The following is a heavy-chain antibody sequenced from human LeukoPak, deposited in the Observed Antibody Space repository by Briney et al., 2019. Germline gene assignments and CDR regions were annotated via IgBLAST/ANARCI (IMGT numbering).Heavy chain of an antibody. D-gene: IGHD4-17*01. CDR3: AKGQRFYGEYYFDY. J-gene: IGHJ4*02. CDR2: FRGSGIAT. Sequence: GGSLRLSCAASGFTFSSYAMNWGRRAPGRGRRWVSGFRGSGIATFYADSVKGRFTISRDNSKNTLYLQMNSLRAENTAVYYCAKGQRFYGEYYFDYWGQGTLVTVSS. V-gene: IGHV3-23*01. CDR1: GFTFSSYA.